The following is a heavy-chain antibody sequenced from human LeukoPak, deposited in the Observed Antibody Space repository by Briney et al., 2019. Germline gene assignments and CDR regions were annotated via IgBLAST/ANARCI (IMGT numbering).Heavy chain of an antibody. D-gene: IGHD3-22*01. Sequence: SETLSLTCTVSGGSISSSSYYWSWIRQPPGKGLEWIGYIYYRGSTNYNPSLKSRVTISVDTSKNQFSLKLSSVTAADTAVYYCARLSGYSSGHYYSDYWGQGTLVTVSS. J-gene: IGHJ4*02. CDR1: GGSISSSSYY. V-gene: IGHV4-61*01. CDR3: ARLSGYSSGHYYSDY. CDR2: IYYRGST.